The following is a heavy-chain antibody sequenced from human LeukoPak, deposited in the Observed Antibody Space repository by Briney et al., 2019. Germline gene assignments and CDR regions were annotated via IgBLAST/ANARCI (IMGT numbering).Heavy chain of an antibody. J-gene: IGHJ4*02. CDR1: GFTFSSYA. Sequence: GGSLRLSCAASGFTFSSYAMSWVRQAPGKGLERVSAISGSGGSTYYADSVKGRFTISRDNSKNTLYLQMNSLRAEDTAVYYCAKDSLAVALRGYYFDYWGQGTLVTVSS. D-gene: IGHD6-19*01. CDR2: ISGSGGST. CDR3: AKDSLAVALRGYYFDY. V-gene: IGHV3-23*01.